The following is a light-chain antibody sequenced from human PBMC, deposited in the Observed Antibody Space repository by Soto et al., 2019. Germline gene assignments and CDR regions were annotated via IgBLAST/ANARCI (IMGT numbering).Light chain of an antibody. CDR3: NSYTSSSPPYV. CDR1: NSDIGRYNF. CDR2: DVS. J-gene: IGLJ1*01. V-gene: IGLV2-14*01. Sequence: QSVLTQPASVSGSAGQSISISCAGTNSDIGRYNFVSWYQQRPGQAPNLLIFDVSNRPSGISDRFSGSKSGQTASLTISGLQAEDEADYYCNSYTSSSPPYVCGTG.